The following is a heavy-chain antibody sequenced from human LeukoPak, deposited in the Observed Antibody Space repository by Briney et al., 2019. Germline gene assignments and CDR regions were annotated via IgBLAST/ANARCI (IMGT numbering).Heavy chain of an antibody. CDR3: ERVYYYGCGSYYRPTGIFDY. J-gene: IGHJ4*02. CDR1: GVSFSGYY. CDR2: INHSGST. Sequence: SETLSLTCAVSGVSFSGYYWSWIRQPPGKGLEWIGGINHSGSTNYSPSLKSRVTISVDTSKNQFSLELSSVSAADTAVYYYERVYYYGCGSYYRPTGIFDYWGQGALVTVSS. V-gene: IGHV4-34*01. D-gene: IGHD3-10*01.